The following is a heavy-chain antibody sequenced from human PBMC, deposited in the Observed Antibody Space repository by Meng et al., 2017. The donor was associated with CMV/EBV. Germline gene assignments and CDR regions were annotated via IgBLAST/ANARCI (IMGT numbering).Heavy chain of an antibody. CDR2: ISSSGSTI. CDR3: ARGSGAKDIVVVPAAIHGGYYYYGMDV. D-gene: IGHD2-2*02. J-gene: IGHJ6*02. Sequence: GESLKISCAASGFTFSDYYMSWIRQAPGKGLEWVSYISSSGSTIYYADSVKGRFTISRDNAKNSLYLQMNSLRAEDTAVYYCARGSGAKDIVVVPAAIHGGYYYYGMDVWGQGTTVTVSS. CDR1: GFTFSDYY. V-gene: IGHV3-11*04.